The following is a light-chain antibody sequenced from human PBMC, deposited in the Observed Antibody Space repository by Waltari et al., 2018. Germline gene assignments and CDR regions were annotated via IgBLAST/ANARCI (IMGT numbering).Light chain of an antibody. CDR1: SSDIVTYNL. CDR2: DVN. Sequence: QSALTQTASVSGSPGQAITTSCSATSSDIVTYNLVSWYQQHPGKAPTLIIYDVNKRPSGVSNRFSGSKSGNTAFLTISGLQTADEADYYCCSYVGSAISVFGGGTKLTVL. V-gene: IGLV2-23*02. CDR3: CSYVGSAISV. J-gene: IGLJ3*02.